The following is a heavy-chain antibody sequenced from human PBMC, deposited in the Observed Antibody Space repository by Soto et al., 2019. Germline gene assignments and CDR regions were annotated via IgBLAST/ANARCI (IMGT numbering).Heavy chain of an antibody. CDR1: GITFSNYA. J-gene: IGHJ4*02. Sequence: PGGSLRLSCTASGITFSNYAMTWVRQAPRKGLEWVSSISTSGGRPYYADSVKGRFTISRDNSKNTLYLQMNSLRVEDTAVYYCDKDPQRYDYVWRTYRYIDHWGQGTLVTVS. V-gene: IGHV3-23*01. CDR2: ISTSGGRP. CDR3: DKDPQRYDYVWRTYRYIDH. D-gene: IGHD3-16*02.